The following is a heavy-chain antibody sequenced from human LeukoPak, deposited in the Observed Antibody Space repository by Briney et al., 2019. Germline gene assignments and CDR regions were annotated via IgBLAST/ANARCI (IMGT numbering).Heavy chain of an antibody. CDR1: GGSFSGYY. J-gene: IGHJ4*02. V-gene: IGHV4-34*01. Sequence: SETLSLTCAVNGGSFSGYYWSWIRQPPGKGLEWIGEINHRRSTNYNPSLKSRVTMSVDTSKNQFSLNLSSVTAADTAVYYCARGQFWSGYSIWGQGTLVTVSS. D-gene: IGHD3-3*02. CDR2: INHRRST. CDR3: ARGQFWSGYSI.